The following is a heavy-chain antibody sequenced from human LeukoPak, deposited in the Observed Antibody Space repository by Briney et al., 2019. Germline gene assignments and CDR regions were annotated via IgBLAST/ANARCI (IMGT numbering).Heavy chain of an antibody. Sequence: SETLSLTCTVSGGSISSGGYYWSWIRQHPVKGLEWIGYIYYSGSTYYNPSLKCRVTISVGTSKNQFSLKVSSVTAADTAVYYCASSSGYGMDVWGKGTTVTVSS. D-gene: IGHD3-10*01. CDR2: IYYSGST. J-gene: IGHJ6*04. V-gene: IGHV4-31*03. CDR1: GGSISSGGYY. CDR3: ASSSGYGMDV.